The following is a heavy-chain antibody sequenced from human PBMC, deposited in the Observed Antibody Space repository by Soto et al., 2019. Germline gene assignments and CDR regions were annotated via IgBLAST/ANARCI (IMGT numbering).Heavy chain of an antibody. V-gene: IGHV4-38-2*02. CDR3: ARDGRGATSPYFEY. CDR2: PYHSGST. CDR1: GYSISSGYY. J-gene: IGHJ4*02. D-gene: IGHD1-26*01. Sequence: SETLSLTCAVSGYSISSGYYWGWIRQPPGKGLEWIGSPYHSGSTSYKPSLKSRVTRSVDTSKNQFSLKLSCLTVADTAVYYWARDGRGATSPYFEYWGQGSLVTVCS.